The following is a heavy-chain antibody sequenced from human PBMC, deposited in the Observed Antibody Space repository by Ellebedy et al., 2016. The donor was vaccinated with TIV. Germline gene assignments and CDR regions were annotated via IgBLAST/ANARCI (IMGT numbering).Heavy chain of an antibody. Sequence: PGGSLRLSCAASGFTFSDYGMHWVRQAAGKGLEWVAFMRSDGSNKYYADSVKGRFTISRDNSKNTLYLRMNSLRAEDTAVYYCAKFPYYYVSSGYSFWGQGTLVTVSS. J-gene: IGHJ4*02. CDR1: GFTFSDYG. CDR3: AKFPYYYVSSGYSF. D-gene: IGHD3-22*01. CDR2: MRSDGSNK. V-gene: IGHV3-30*02.